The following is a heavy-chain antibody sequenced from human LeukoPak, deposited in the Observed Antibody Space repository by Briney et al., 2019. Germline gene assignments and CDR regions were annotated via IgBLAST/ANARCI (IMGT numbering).Heavy chain of an antibody. V-gene: IGHV1-18*01. CDR1: GYTFTSYG. CDR2: ISAYNGNT. J-gene: IGHJ6*03. Sequence: ASVKVSCKASGYTFTSYGISWVRQAPGQGLEWTGLISAYNGNTNHAQKLQGRVTMTTDTYTSTDYLELRSMRSDDTAVYYCARRDVTVAGTDYYYYMDVWGKGTTVIISS. CDR3: ARRDVTVAGTDYYYYMDV. D-gene: IGHD6-19*01.